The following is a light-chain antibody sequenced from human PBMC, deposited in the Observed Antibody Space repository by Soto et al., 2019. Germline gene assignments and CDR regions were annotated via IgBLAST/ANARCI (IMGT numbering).Light chain of an antibody. V-gene: IGLV2-14*01. CDR2: DVS. CDR3: SSYTSSSAYV. J-gene: IGLJ1*01. Sequence: QPALTQPASVSGSPGQSITISCTGTSSDVGGYNYVSWYQQHPGKAPKLMIYDVSNRPSGVSNRFSGSKSGNTASLTISGLQAEDEADYYCSSYTSSSAYVFGTGTKLTVL. CDR1: SSDVGGYNY.